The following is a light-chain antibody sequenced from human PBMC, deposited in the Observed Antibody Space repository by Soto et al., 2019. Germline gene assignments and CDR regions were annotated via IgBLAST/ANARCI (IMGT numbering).Light chain of an antibody. V-gene: IGKV3-20*01. Sequence: EIVLTQSPGTLSLSPGERATLSCRASQSLSSSYLAWYQQKPGQAPRLLIYDSFNRATGIPDRFCGSGSGTDFTLTISRLEPEDSAVYYCQQYGSLITFGQGTRLEIK. CDR1: QSLSSSY. J-gene: IGKJ5*01. CDR3: QQYGSLIT. CDR2: DSF.